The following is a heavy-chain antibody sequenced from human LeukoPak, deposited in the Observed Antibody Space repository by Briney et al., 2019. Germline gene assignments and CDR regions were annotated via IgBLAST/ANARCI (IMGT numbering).Heavy chain of an antibody. D-gene: IGHD1-26*01. V-gene: IGHV3-23*01. J-gene: IGHJ4*02. CDR3: AKDRIVGATTRGFDY. Sequence: GGSLRLSCAASGFTFSSYAMSWVRQAPGKGLEWVSAISGSGGSTYYADSVKGRFTISRDNSKSTLYLQMNSLRAEDTAVYYCAKDRIVGATTRGFDYWGQGTLVTVSS. CDR2: ISGSGGST. CDR1: GFTFSSYA.